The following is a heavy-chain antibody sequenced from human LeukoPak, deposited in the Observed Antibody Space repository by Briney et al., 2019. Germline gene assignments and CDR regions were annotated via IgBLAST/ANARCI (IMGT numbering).Heavy chain of an antibody. CDR3: ARDPAGNTAMVGGGGY. D-gene: IGHD5-18*01. Sequence: GASVKVSCKASGYTFTGYYMHWVRQAPGQGLEWMGRINPNSGGTNYAQKFQGRVTMTRDTSISTAYMELSRLRSDDTAVYYCARDPAGNTAMVGGGGYWGQETLVTVSS. V-gene: IGHV1-2*06. J-gene: IGHJ4*02. CDR1: GYTFTGYY. CDR2: INPNSGGT.